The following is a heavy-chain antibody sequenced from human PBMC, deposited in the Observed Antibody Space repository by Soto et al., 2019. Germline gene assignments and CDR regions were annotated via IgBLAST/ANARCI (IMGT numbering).Heavy chain of an antibody. CDR1: GYTFTSYA. V-gene: IGHV1-3*01. Sequence: QVQLVQSGAEVKKPGASVKVSCKASGYTFTSYAMHWVRQAPGQRLEWMGWINSGNGNTKYSQKFQGRVTIIRDTSASTAYMELSSLRSEDTAVYYCARGASPIIDYWGQGTLVTVSS. CDR3: ARGASPIIDY. D-gene: IGHD1-26*01. CDR2: INSGNGNT. J-gene: IGHJ4*02.